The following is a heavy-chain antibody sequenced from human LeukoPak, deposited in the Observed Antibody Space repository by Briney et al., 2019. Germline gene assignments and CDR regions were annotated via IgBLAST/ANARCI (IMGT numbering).Heavy chain of an antibody. J-gene: IGHJ4*02. CDR3: ARGYSYGYDRFDY. Sequence: GASVKVSCKASGYTFTGYYMHWVRQAPGQGLEWMGWINPNSGGTSYAQKFQGRVTMTRDTSISTAYMELSRLRSDDTAVYYCARGYSYGYDRFDYWGQGTLVTVSS. D-gene: IGHD5-18*01. CDR2: INPNSGGT. CDR1: GYTFTGYY. V-gene: IGHV1-2*02.